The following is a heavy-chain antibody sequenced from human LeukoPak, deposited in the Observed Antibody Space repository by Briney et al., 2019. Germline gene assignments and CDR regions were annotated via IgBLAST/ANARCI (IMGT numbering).Heavy chain of an antibody. D-gene: IGHD2-21*02. Sequence: GGSLRLSCAASGFTFSSCDMNWVRQAPGKGLEWVSGITTSGSNTYYADSVKGRFTISRDNSKDTLYLQMNSLRVEDTAIYYCTKDRRVTERGQRTLVTVSS. CDR3: TKDRRVTE. CDR2: ITTSGSNT. V-gene: IGHV3-23*01. CDR1: GFTFSSCD. J-gene: IGHJ4*02.